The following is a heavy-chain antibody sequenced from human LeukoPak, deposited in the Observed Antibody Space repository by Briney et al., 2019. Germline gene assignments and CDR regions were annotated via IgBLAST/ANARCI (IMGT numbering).Heavy chain of an antibody. V-gene: IGHV3-30-3*01. Sequence: GGSLRLSCAASGFIFSSYAMHWVRQAPGKGLEWVAVVSYDESNKYYADSVKGRFTISRDNSKNTLYLQMNGLRAEDTTVYYCARSGYSGRYPAYIDYWGQGTLVTVSS. CDR3: ARSGYSGRYPAYIDY. J-gene: IGHJ4*02. CDR1: GFIFSSYA. CDR2: VSYDESNK. D-gene: IGHD1-26*01.